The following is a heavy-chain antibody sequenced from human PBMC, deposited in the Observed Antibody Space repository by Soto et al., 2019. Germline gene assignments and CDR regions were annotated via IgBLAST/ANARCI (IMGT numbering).Heavy chain of an antibody. J-gene: IGHJ4*02. V-gene: IGHV3-33*01. D-gene: IGHD2-15*01. CDR1: GFTFSSYG. Sequence: QVQLVESGGGVVQPGRSLRLSCAASGFTFSSYGMHWVRQAPGKGLEWVAVIWYDGSNKYYADSVKGRFTISRDNSKNRLHLQINGLRAEDTAVYYCARDGYCSGGSCYSVPVFDYWGQGTLVTVSS. CDR3: ARDGYCSGGSCYSVPVFDY. CDR2: IWYDGSNK.